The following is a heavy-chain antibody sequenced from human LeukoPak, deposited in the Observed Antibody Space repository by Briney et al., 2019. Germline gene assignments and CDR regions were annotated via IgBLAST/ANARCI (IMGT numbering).Heavy chain of an antibody. CDR2: ISAYNGNS. J-gene: IGHJ4*02. V-gene: IGHV1-18*01. D-gene: IGHD6-19*01. CDR3: ARLRDSSGLGDY. Sequence: ASVKVSCKASGYTFTSYGISWVRQAPGQGLEWMGWISAYNGNSNYAQKFQGRVTMTTDTSTSTGYMELRSLRSDDTAVYYCARLRDSSGLGDYWGQGTLVTVSS. CDR1: GYTFTSYG.